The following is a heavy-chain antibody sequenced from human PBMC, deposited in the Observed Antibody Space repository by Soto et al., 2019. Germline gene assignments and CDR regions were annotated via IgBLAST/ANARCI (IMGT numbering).Heavy chain of an antibody. J-gene: IGHJ5*02. CDR2: IYYSGST. V-gene: IGHV4-31*03. CDR1: GGSISSGGYY. CDR3: ARAKKGIAAAENWFDP. Sequence: QVQLQESGPGLVKPSQTLSLTCTVSGGSISSGGYYWSWIRQHPGKGLEWIGYIYYSGSTYYNPSLKSRVTISVDKSKNQFSLKLSSVTAADTAVYYCARAKKGIAAAENWFDPWGQGTLVTVSS. D-gene: IGHD6-13*01.